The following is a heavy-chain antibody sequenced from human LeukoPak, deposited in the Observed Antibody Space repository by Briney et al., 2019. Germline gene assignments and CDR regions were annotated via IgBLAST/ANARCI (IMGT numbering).Heavy chain of an antibody. CDR2: IIPILAIA. D-gene: IGHD6-13*01. V-gene: IGHV1-69*10. CDR1: GGTFSSYS. CDR3: ARDSRETAAGGN. Sequence: ASLKLSCTASGGTFSSYSISWFRQAPGQGLEWIGGIIPILAIANYAQKFEGRVTITAETPTKTAYMALSSPRADDTAVYYCARDSRETAAGGNWGQGTLVTVSS. J-gene: IGHJ4*02.